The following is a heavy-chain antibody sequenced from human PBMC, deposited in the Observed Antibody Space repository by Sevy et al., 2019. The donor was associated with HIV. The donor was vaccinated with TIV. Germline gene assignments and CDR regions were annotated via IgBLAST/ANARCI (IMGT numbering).Heavy chain of an antibody. CDR1: GGPFSDYY. Sequence: SETLSLTCAVYGGPFSDYYWSWIRQPPGKGLEWIGEINPAKNTNNNAPLKSRVTISVDTSKNQFSLKLSSVTAADTAVYYCARAPLLGGMDVWGQGTTVTVSS. CDR3: ARAPLLGGMDV. V-gene: IGHV4-34*01. D-gene: IGHD1-26*01. J-gene: IGHJ6*02. CDR2: INPAKNT.